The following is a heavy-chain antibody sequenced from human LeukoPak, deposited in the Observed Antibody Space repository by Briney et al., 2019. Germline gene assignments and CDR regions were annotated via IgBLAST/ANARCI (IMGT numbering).Heavy chain of an antibody. CDR3: ARGRYYFDY. J-gene: IGHJ4*02. Sequence: GGSLRLSCAASGFTFSSYGMHWVRQAPGKGLEWVAVISYDGSNKYYADSVKGRFTISRDNSKNTLYLQMNSLRAEDTAVYYCARGRYYFDYWGQGTLVTVSS. CDR1: GFTFSSYG. V-gene: IGHV3-30*03. CDR2: ISYDGSNK.